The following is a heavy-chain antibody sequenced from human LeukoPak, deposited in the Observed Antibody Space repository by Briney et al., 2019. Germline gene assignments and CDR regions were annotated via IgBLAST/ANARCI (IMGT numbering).Heavy chain of an antibody. D-gene: IGHD6-19*01. CDR2: ISDSGKST. CDR1: GFTLTTYA. Sequence: GGSLRLSCAASGFTLTTYAMRWVRQAPGKGLEWVSGISDSGKSTYYADSVKGRFTISRDNSKNTLYMQISSLRVEDAAVYYCATLESSGWYFDYWGQGTLVTVSS. CDR3: ATLESSGWYFDY. V-gene: IGHV3-23*01. J-gene: IGHJ4*02.